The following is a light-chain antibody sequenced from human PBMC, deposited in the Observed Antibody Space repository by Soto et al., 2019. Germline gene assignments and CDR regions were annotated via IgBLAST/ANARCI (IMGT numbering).Light chain of an antibody. V-gene: IGLV1-51*01. CDR2: DNN. Sequence: SVLTQPPSVSAAPGQKVTISCSGSSSNIGNNYVSWYQQVPGTAPKLLIYDNNQRPSGIPDRLSGSKSGTSATLGITGLQTGDEADYYCATWDTSLSAVLFGGGTKVTVL. CDR3: ATWDTSLSAVL. J-gene: IGLJ2*01. CDR1: SSNIGNNY.